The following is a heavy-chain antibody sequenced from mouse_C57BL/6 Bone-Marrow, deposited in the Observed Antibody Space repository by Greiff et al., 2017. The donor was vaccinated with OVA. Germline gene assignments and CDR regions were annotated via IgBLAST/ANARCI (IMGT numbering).Heavy chain of an antibody. D-gene: IGHD1-1*01. CDR1: GYTFTSYW. Sequence: QVQLKQPGAELVMPGASVKLSCKASGYTFTSYWMHWVKQRPGQGLEWIGEIDPSDSYTNYNQKFKGKSTLTVDKSSSTAYMQLSSLTSEDSAVYYCARWGTTVVADFDYWGQGTTLTVSS. CDR3: ARWGTTVVADFDY. J-gene: IGHJ2*01. CDR2: IDPSDSYT. V-gene: IGHV1-69*01.